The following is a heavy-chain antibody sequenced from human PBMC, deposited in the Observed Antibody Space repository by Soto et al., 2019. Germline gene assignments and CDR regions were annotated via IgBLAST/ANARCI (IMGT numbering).Heavy chain of an antibody. V-gene: IGHV3-30-3*01. D-gene: IGHD1-26*01. CDR2: ISYDGSNK. Sequence: VQLVESGGGVVQPGRSLRLSCAASGFTFSSYAMHWVRQAPGKGLEWVAVISYDGSNKYYADSVKGRFTISRDNSKSTLYLQMNSLRAEDTAVYYCARDRVGAINYFDYWGQGTLVTVSS. CDR1: GFTFSSYA. CDR3: ARDRVGAINYFDY. J-gene: IGHJ4*02.